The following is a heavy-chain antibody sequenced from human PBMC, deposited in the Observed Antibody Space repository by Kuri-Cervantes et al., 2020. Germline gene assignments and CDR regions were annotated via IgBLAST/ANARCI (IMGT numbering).Heavy chain of an antibody. CDR1: GFTFSSYA. V-gene: IGHV3-30-3*01. CDR3: ARDRYDILTGYYLWGGYGMDV. J-gene: IGHJ6*02. D-gene: IGHD3-9*01. Sequence: GGSLRLSCPASGFTFSSYAMHWVRQAPGKGLEWVAVISYDGSNKYYADSVKGRFTISRDNSKNTLSLQMNRLRAEDTAVYYCARDRYDILTGYYLWGGYGMDVWGQGTTFTVSS. CDR2: ISYDGSNK.